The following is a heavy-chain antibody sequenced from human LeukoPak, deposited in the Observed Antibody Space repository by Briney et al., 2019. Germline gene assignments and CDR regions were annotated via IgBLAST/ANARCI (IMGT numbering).Heavy chain of an antibody. Sequence: ASVKVSCKASGGTFSSYAISWVRQAPGQGLEWMGGIIPIFGTANYAQKFQGRVTITTDESTSTAYMELSSLRSKDTAVYYCARGEVPAAAPGPYFDYWGQGTLVTVSS. V-gene: IGHV1-69*05. CDR1: GGTFSSYA. J-gene: IGHJ4*02. CDR2: IIPIFGTA. D-gene: IGHD2-2*01. CDR3: ARGEVPAAAPGPYFDY.